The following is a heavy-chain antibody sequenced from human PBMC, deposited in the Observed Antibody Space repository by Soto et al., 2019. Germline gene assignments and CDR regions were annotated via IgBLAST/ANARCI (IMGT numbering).Heavy chain of an antibody. CDR2: VYFSGNT. V-gene: IGHV4-39*01. CDR1: CDSISSKCFS. D-gene: IGHD3-9*01. Sequence: XETLSVPWSVACDSISSKCFSWGWIRQPPGKGLDWIGSVYFSGNTYYNPSLKSRVTISVDTSQNQFSLRLTSVTAADTAAYFCARHIFLAYYEMLTGPGAIVSWGKGTLVTVSS. CDR3: ARHIFLAYYEMLTGPGAIVS. J-gene: IGHJ4*02.